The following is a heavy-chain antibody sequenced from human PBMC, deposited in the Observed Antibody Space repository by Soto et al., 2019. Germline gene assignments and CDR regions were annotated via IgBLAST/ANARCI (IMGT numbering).Heavy chain of an antibody. D-gene: IGHD2-21*01. V-gene: IGHV3-23*01. J-gene: IGHJ4*02. CDR1: GFTFNNYA. Sequence: EVQLLESGGGLVQPGGSLSLSCVASGFTFNNYAMSWVRQAPGEGLEWVSAISGSGDSTYYADSVKARFTISRDNSKNTLCLQVNSLRAEDTAVYYCANGSAPFRPYYFDCWGQGTLVTISS. CDR3: ANGSAPFRPYYFDC. CDR2: ISGSGDST.